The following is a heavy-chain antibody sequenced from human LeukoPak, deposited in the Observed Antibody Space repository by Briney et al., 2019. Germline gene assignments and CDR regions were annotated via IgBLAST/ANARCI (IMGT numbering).Heavy chain of an antibody. CDR1: GGSLGGYF. J-gene: IGHJ6*04. CDR2: MSHSGTT. D-gene: IGHD3-10*01. V-gene: IGHV4-34*01. Sequence: SSETLTLNCTVYGGSLGGYFWIWIRQSPGKGLEWIREMSHSGTTIYNPSLKRRATILVDTFKDHFSLKLTSGTAADTAVYYCARGAIMVRGVLWMRNYGMDVWGKGTTVTVSS. CDR3: ARGAIMVRGVLWMRNYGMDV.